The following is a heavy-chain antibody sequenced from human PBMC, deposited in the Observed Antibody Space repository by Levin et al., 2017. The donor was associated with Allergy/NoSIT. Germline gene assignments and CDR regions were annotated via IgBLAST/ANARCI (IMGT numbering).Heavy chain of an antibody. CDR2: IGTAGDT. J-gene: IGHJ6*02. CDR1: GFTFSTYD. Sequence: GESLKISCAASGFTFSTYDMHWVRQVPGKGLEWVSYIGTAGDTYYPASVKGRFTISRENAKNSLYLQMNSLRAGDTAVYYCVRDLTYCSNAVCYKKYGMDVWGQGTTVTVSS. D-gene: IGHD2-8*01. V-gene: IGHV3-13*01. CDR3: VRDLTYCSNAVCYKKYGMDV.